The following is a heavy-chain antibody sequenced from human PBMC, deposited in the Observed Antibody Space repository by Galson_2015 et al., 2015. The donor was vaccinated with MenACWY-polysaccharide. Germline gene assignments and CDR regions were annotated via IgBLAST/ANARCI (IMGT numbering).Heavy chain of an antibody. V-gene: IGHV3-48*03. CDR2: ISNSGSII. D-gene: IGHD6-19*01. CDR3: ARLDSVWVMDV. J-gene: IGHJ6*02. Sequence: SLRLSCAASGFTFSNYETNWVRQAPGMGLEWVSYISNSGSIISYADSVKGRFTISRDIAKNSLYLQMSSLRAEDTAVYYCARLDSVWVMDVWGQGTTVTVSS. CDR1: GFTFSNYE.